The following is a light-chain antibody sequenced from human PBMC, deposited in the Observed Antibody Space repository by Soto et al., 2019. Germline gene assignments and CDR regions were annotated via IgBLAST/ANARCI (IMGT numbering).Light chain of an antibody. V-gene: IGLV2-14*01. J-gene: IGLJ1*01. CDR3: SSYTSSSPPYV. CDR1: GSDVGGYNY. CDR2: EVS. Sequence: QSALTQPASVSGSPGQSITLSCTGTGSDVGGYNYVSWYQHHPGNPPKLMIYEVSNRPSGVSSRFSGSRSVNTASLTISGLQAEDEADYYCSSYTSSSPPYVFGTGTKLTVL.